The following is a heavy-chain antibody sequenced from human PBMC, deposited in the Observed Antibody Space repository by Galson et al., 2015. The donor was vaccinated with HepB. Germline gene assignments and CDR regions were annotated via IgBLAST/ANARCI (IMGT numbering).Heavy chain of an antibody. Sequence: ETLSLTCTVFAGSITTNYWSWIRQSPGKGLEWIGYIYYSRSTKYNPSLKSRVTISVATSKNQFSLNLNSVTDTETAMYYCARSLHRGASAYCTGGSCYGGAFDTWGRGTMVTVSS. CDR1: AGSITTNY. D-gene: IGHD2-15*01. J-gene: IGHJ3*02. CDR3: ARSLHRGASAYCTGGSCYGGAFDT. V-gene: IGHV4-59*01. CDR2: IYYSRST.